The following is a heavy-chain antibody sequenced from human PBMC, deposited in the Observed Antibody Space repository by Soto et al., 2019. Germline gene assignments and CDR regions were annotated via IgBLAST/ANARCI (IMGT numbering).Heavy chain of an antibody. CDR2: ISGSGGST. D-gene: IGHD3-10*01. CDR1: GFTFSSYA. V-gene: IGHV3-23*01. Sequence: GGSLRLSCAASGFTFSSYAMSWVRQAPGKGLEWVSAISGSGGSTYYADSVKGRFTISRDNSKNTLYLQMNSLRAEDTAVYYCAKDPVGGLLWFGELFYWGQGTLVTVSS. J-gene: IGHJ4*02. CDR3: AKDPVGGLLWFGELFY.